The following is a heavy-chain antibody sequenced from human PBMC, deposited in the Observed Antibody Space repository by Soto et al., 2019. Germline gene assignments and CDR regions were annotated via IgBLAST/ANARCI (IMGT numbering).Heavy chain of an antibody. D-gene: IGHD7-27*01. V-gene: IGHV3-66*01. CDR3: TRRPGS. CDR1: GFTVSNNY. Sequence: EVQLVESGGGLVQPGESLRLSCAASGFTVSNNYMSWVRQAPGKGLEWVSFIYSGGNTYYADSVKGRFTISRDKSKNTLYLQMNYLRVEDTAVYYCTRRPGSWGQGTLVTVSS. J-gene: IGHJ5*02. CDR2: IYSGGNT.